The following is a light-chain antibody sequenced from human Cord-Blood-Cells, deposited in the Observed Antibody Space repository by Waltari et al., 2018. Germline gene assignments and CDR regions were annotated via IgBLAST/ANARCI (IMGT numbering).Light chain of an antibody. CDR1: SSDVGGYNY. J-gene: IGLJ1*01. V-gene: IGLV2-14*01. Sequence: QSALTQPASVSGSPGQSITISCTGTSSDVGGYNYVSWYQQHPGKAPKRMIYDVSNRPSGVSNRCSGSKSGNTASLTISGLQAEDEADYYCSSYTSSSTNVFGTGTKVTVL. CDR2: DVS. CDR3: SSYTSSSTNV.